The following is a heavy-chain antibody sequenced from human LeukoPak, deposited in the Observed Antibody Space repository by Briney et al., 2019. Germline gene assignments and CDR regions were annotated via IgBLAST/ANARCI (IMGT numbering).Heavy chain of an antibody. D-gene: IGHD4-17*01. CDR3: AKHTLTAVTTFFDY. CDR2: ISGRGDSR. J-gene: IGHJ4*02. V-gene: IGHV3-23*01. Sequence: GGSLRLSCAASGFTFSTYAMSWVRQAPGKGLEWVSVISGRGDSRYYADSLKGRFTISRDNSKNTLYLQMNSLRAEDTAVYYCAKHTLTAVTTFFDYWGQGTLVTVSS. CDR1: GFTFSTYA.